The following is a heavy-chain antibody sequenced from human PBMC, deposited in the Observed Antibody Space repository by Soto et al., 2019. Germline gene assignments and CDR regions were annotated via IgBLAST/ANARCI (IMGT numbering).Heavy chain of an antibody. CDR1: GLTFATYA. V-gene: IGHV3-23*01. J-gene: IGHJ6*02. Sequence: GGSLRLSCAASGLTFATYAMTWVRQSPGKRLEWVSTITASGGSTHYADPVAGRFTIFRDNSKNTLYLQMDSLRAEDTALYYCAKGGPSFYYYGLDVWGQGTTVTVSS. D-gene: IGHD1-26*01. CDR3: AKGGPSFYYYGLDV. CDR2: ITASGGST.